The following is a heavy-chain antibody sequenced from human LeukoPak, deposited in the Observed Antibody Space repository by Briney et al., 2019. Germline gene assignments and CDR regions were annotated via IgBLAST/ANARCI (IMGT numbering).Heavy chain of an antibody. CDR2: INPHTGGT. CDR1: GYTFTSYA. V-gene: IGHV1-2*02. Sequence: ASVKVSCKASGYTFTSYAMHWVRQAPGQRLEWMGWINPHTGGTNYAQKFQGRVTMTRDTSISTAYMELSGLTSDDTAVYYCARPYCSGGSCHDYFDYWGQGTLVTVSS. J-gene: IGHJ4*02. D-gene: IGHD2-15*01. CDR3: ARPYCSGGSCHDYFDY.